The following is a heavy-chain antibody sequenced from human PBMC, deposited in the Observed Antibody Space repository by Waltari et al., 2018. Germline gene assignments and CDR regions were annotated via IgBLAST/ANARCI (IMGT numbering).Heavy chain of an antibody. CDR3: VMYSSSFLGDC. D-gene: IGHD6-19*01. CDR1: GFTFSRYW. CDR2: INTDGSIT. V-gene: IGHV3-74*01. J-gene: IGHJ4*02. Sequence: QLVESGGGLVQPGGSLRLSCAASGFTFSRYWMHWVRQAPGKGLVSVSHINTDGSITNYADSVKGRFTISRDNAENTLFLQMHSLRVEDTTVYYCVMYSSSFLGDCWGQGTLVTVSS.